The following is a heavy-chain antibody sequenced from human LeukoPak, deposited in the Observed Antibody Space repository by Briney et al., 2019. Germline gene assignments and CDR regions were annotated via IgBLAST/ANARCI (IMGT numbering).Heavy chain of an antibody. J-gene: IGHJ4*02. CDR3: ASEDDSSGYVGY. CDR2: ISAYNGNT. CDR1: GYTFTRCG. D-gene: IGHD3-22*01. Sequence: ASVNVSCKASGYTFTRCGISWVRPAPGQGLEWMGWISAYNGNTNYAQKLQGRVTMTTDTSTSTAYMELRSLRSDDTAVYYCASEDDSSGYVGYWGQGTLVTVSS. V-gene: IGHV1-18*01.